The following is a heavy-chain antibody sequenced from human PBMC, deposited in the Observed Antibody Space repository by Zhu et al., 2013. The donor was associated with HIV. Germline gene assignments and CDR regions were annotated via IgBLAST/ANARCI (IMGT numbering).Heavy chain of an antibody. CDR2: ISAYTGNT. CDR1: GYTFTDYG. V-gene: IGHV1-18*01. CDR3: ARAGSCSSSTCIYYYYYYYMDV. Sequence: QVVQSGGEMKEPGASVKVSCKTSGYTFTDYGISWVRQAPGQGLEWVAWISAYTGNTDSAQMVRGRVTMTTDASTNTAHMDLRSLRPDDTAVYYCARAGSCSSSTCIYYYYYYYMDVWGKGTTVTVSS. J-gene: IGHJ6*03. D-gene: IGHD2-2*01.